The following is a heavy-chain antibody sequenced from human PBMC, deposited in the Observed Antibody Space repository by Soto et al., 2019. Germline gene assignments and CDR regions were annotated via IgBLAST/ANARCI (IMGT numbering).Heavy chain of an antibody. CDR2: ISSSSSTI. Sequence: SGGSLRLSCAASGFTFSSYSMNWVRQAPGKGLEWVSYISSSSSTIYYADSVKGRFTISRDNAKNSLYLQMNSLRDEDTAVYYCARVLSDFWSGYKSYYYYGMDVWGQGTTVTVSS. CDR1: GFTFSSYS. J-gene: IGHJ6*02. CDR3: ARVLSDFWSGYKSYYYYGMDV. V-gene: IGHV3-48*02. D-gene: IGHD3-3*01.